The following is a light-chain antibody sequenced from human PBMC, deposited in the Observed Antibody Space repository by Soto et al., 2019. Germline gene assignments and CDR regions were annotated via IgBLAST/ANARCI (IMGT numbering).Light chain of an antibody. CDR2: DAS. V-gene: IGKV3-15*01. CDR3: QQYNSWPPIT. CDR1: RDVSSSY. Sequence: MVMAHSPAILSVSPWERSTLSVSSSRDVSSSYLAWYQQKPGQAPRLLIYDASTRATGIPDRFSGGGSGTEFTLTISSLQSEDFVVYYCQQYNSWPPITFGQGTRLEN. J-gene: IGKJ5*01.